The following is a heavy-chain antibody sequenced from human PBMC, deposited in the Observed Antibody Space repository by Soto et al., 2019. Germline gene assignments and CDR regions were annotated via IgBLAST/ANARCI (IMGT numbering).Heavy chain of an antibody. V-gene: IGHV3-66*01. CDR2: IYSGGST. Sequence: GGSLRLSCAASGFTVSSNYMSWVRQAPGKGLEWVSVIYSGGSTYYADSVKGRFTISRHNSKNTLYLQMNSLRAEDTAVYYCARAPTDCGGDCYYFDYWGQGTLVTVSS. D-gene: IGHD2-21*02. CDR3: ARAPTDCGGDCYYFDY. CDR1: GFTVSSNY. J-gene: IGHJ4*02.